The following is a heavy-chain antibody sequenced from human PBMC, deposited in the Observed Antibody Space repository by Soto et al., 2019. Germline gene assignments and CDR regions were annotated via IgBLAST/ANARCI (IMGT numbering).Heavy chain of an antibody. CDR3: AKDLRGQYCSGGSCYVTY. D-gene: IGHD2-15*01. Sequence: GGSLRLSCAASGFTFSSYAMSGVRQAPGKGLEWVSAISGSGGSTYYADSVKGRFTISRDNSKNTLYLQMNSLRAEDTAVYYCAKDLRGQYCSGGSCYVTYWGQGTLVTVSS. V-gene: IGHV3-23*01. CDR1: GFTFSSYA. J-gene: IGHJ4*02. CDR2: ISGSGGST.